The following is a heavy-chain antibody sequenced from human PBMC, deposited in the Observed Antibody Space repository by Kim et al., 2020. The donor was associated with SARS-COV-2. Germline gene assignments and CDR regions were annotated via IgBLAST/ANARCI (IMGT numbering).Heavy chain of an antibody. CDR1: GGTFSSYA. V-gene: IGHV1-69*04. D-gene: IGHD6-19*01. CDR2: IIPILGIA. CDR3: ARVKLSSGWYLVRSEPTIYGMDV. Sequence: SVKVSCKASGGTFSSYAISWVRQAPGQGLEWMGRIIPILGIANYAQKFQGRVTITADKSTSTAYMELSSLRSEDTAVYYCARVKLSSGWYLVRSEPTIYGMDVWGQGTTVTVSS. J-gene: IGHJ6*02.